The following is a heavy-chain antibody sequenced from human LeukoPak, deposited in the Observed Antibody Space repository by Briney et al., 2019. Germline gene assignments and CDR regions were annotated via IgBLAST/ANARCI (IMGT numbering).Heavy chain of an antibody. D-gene: IGHD6-19*01. V-gene: IGHV3-48*04. Sequence: GSLRLSCAASGFTFSSNSINLVRQAPGKGLGWLSYISSSSRTISYADSLKGRFTVSRDNAKNSLDLQMNSLRVEDTAVYYCARVGTSGWTSDYWGQGTLVTVSS. CDR1: GFTFSSNS. CDR3: ARVGTSGWTSDY. J-gene: IGHJ4*02. CDR2: ISSSSRTI.